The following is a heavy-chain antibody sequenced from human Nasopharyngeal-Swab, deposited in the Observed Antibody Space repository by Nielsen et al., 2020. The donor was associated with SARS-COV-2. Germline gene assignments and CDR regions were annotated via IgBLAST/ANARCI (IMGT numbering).Heavy chain of an antibody. CDR1: GFTFSSYS. CDR2: ISSSSSYI. V-gene: IGHV3-21*01. Sequence: GESLKISCAASGFTFSSYSMNWVRQAPGEGLEWVSSISSSSSYIYYADSVKGRFTISRDNAKNSLYLQMNSLRAEDTAVYYCARVGIVVVPAAAWDFDYWGQGTLVTVSS. D-gene: IGHD2-2*03. CDR3: ARVGIVVVPAAAWDFDY. J-gene: IGHJ4*02.